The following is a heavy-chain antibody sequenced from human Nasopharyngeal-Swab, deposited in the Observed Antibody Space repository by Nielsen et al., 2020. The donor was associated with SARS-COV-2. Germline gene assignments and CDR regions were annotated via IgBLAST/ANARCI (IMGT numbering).Heavy chain of an antibody. Sequence: SETLSLTCTVSGGSVSSGSYYWSWIRHPPGKGLEWIGYIYYSGSTNYNPSLKSRVTISVDTSKNQFSLKLSSVTAAATAVYYCARDNDSSGYYWGRSGAFDIWGQGTMVTVSS. CDR2: IYYSGST. CDR1: GGSVSSGSYY. D-gene: IGHD3-22*01. CDR3: ARDNDSSGYYWGRSGAFDI. V-gene: IGHV4-61*01. J-gene: IGHJ3*02.